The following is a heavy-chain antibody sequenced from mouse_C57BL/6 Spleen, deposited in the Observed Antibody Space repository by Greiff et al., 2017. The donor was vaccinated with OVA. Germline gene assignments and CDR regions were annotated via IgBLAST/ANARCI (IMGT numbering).Heavy chain of an antibody. Sequence: QVQLQQSGPELVKPGASVKISCKASGYAFSSSWMHWVKQRPGKGLEWIGRIYPGDGDTNYNGKFKGKATLTADKSSSTAYMQLSSLTSEDSAVYFCARSAQALNYFDYWGQGTTLTVSS. CDR1: GYAFSSSW. CDR2: IYPGDGDT. D-gene: IGHD3-2*02. V-gene: IGHV1-82*01. J-gene: IGHJ2*01. CDR3: ARSAQALNYFDY.